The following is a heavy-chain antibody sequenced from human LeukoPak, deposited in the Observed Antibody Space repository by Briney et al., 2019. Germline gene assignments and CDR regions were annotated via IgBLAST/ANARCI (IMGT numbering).Heavy chain of an antibody. D-gene: IGHD6-19*01. Sequence: GGSLRLSCAASGFTFSSFAMSWVRQTPGKGLEWVSTISHDGGSTYFADSVKGRFTISRDNSKSTLYLQMNSLRAEDTALYFSAKDFSSGLFDYWGQGTLVAVSS. J-gene: IGHJ4*02. CDR2: ISHDGGST. CDR1: GFTFSSFA. V-gene: IGHV3-23*01. CDR3: AKDFSSGLFDY.